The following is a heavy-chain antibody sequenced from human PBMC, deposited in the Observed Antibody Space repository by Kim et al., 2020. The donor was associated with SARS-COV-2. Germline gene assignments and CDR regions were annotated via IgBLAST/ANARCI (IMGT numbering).Heavy chain of an antibody. V-gene: IGHV3-15*01. D-gene: IGHD3-16*02. CDR3: TTDRRYDYVWGSYRPFDY. CDR1: GFTFSNAW. Sequence: GGSLRLSCAASGFTFSNAWMSWVRQAPGKGLEWVGRIKSKTDGGTTDYAAPVKGRFTISRDDSKNTLYLQMNSLKTEDTAVYYCTTDRRYDYVWGSYRPFDYWGQGPLVTVSS. CDR2: IKSKTDGGTT. J-gene: IGHJ4*02.